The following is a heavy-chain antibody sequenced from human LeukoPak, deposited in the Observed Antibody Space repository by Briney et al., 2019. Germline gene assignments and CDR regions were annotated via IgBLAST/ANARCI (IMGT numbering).Heavy chain of an antibody. D-gene: IGHD1-26*01. V-gene: IGHV4-59*01. CDR1: GGSFSGYY. J-gene: IGHJ5*02. CDR3: ARSEWELTNWFDP. CDR2: IYYSGST. Sequence: SETLSLTCAVYGGSFSGYYWSWIRQPPGKGLEWIGYIYYSGSTNYNPSLKSRVTISVDTSKNQFSLKLSSVTAADTAVYYCARSEWELTNWFDPWGQGTLVTVSS.